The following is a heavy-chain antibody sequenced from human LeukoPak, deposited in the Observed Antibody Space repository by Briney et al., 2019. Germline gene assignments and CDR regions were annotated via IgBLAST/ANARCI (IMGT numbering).Heavy chain of an antibody. D-gene: IGHD6-13*01. CDR2: INHSGST. Sequence: PSETLSLTCTVSGGSISSSSYYWGWIRQPPGKGLEWIGEINHSGSTNYNPSLKSRVTISVDTSKNQFSLKLSSVTAADTAVYYCARGRSSWSSGTWFDPWGQGTLVTVSS. CDR3: ARGRSSWSSGTWFDP. CDR1: GGSISSSSYY. J-gene: IGHJ5*02. V-gene: IGHV4-39*07.